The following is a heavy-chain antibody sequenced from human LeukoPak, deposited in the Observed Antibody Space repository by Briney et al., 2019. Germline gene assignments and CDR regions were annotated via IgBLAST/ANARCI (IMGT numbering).Heavy chain of an antibody. J-gene: IGHJ5*02. V-gene: IGHV1-18*01. CDR2: ISPYNGNT. D-gene: IGHD1-14*01. CDR3: ARDRLSPGPDGSWFDP. Sequence: ASVKVSCKASGYTFTSYGVSWVRQAPGQGLEWMGWISPYNGNTNYAQKLQGRVTMTTDTSTSTAYMELRSLRSDDTAVYYCARDRLSPGPDGSWFDPWGQGTLVTVSS. CDR1: GYTFTSYG.